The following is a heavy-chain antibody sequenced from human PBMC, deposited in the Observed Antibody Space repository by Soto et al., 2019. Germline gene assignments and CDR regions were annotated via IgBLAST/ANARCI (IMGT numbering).Heavy chain of an antibody. CDR2: ISHTGNT. J-gene: IGHJ4*02. Sequence: QVHLQESGPGLVKPSGTLSLTCTVSGGSIGSFNWWSWVRQPPGKGLEWIGEISHTGNTNYNPSLKSRVAISVDRSKNQFSLHLNSVTAADTAVYYCAKGGLTWGGYWGQGTLVTVSS. CDR1: GGSIGSFNW. CDR3: AKGGLTWGGY. V-gene: IGHV4-4*02. D-gene: IGHD3-16*01.